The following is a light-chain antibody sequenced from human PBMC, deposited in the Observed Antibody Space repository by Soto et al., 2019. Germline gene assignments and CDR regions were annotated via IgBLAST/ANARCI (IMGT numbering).Light chain of an antibody. Sequence: EIVLTQSPGTLSLSPGERATLSCRASQSVSSSYLAWYQQIPGQAPRLLLYGASRRTTAIPDRFSGSGSGTDFTLTISRLEPEDFAVYYCQQYGSSVTFGGGTKVEIK. J-gene: IGKJ4*01. V-gene: IGKV3-20*01. CDR3: QQYGSSVT. CDR1: QSVSSSY. CDR2: GAS.